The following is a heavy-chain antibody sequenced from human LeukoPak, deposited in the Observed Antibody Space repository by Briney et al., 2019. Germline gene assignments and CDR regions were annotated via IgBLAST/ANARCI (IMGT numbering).Heavy chain of an antibody. V-gene: IGHV3-48*03. CDR1: GFSISSYE. CDR3: ARGNRRSWGRADAIDP. J-gene: IGHJ5*02. Sequence: QPGGSLRLSCAASGFSISSYEMNWVRQAPGKGLEWVSHISSSGSTIWYADSVKGRFTISRDNAKNSLYLQMNSLRAEDTAVYYCARGNRRSWGRADAIDPWGQGTLVTVSS. CDR2: ISSSGSTI. D-gene: IGHD3-16*01.